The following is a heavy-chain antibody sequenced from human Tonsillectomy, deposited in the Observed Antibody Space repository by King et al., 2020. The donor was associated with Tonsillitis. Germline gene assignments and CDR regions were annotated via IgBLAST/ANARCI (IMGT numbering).Heavy chain of an antibody. V-gene: IGHV3-30-3*01. D-gene: IGHD3-9*01. CDR3: ARDPTGSDYDILAGYYNNEY. CDR2: ITYDGSNK. Sequence: VQLVESGGGVVQPGRSLRLSCAASGFTFSSYAMHWVRQAPGKGLEWVAVITYDGSNKYYADSVKSRFTISRDNSKNTLYLQMNSLRAEDTAVYYCARDPTGSDYDILAGYYNNEYWGQGTLVTVSS. J-gene: IGHJ4*02. CDR1: GFTFSSYA.